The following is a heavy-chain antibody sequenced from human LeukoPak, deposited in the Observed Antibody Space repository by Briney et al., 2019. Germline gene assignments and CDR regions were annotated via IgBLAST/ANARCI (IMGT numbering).Heavy chain of an antibody. J-gene: IGHJ4*02. CDR1: GYTFTSYD. Sequence: GASVKVSCKASGYTFTSYDINWVRQATGQGLEWLGWLNPNSGNVGYAQKFQGRLTITRNISISTVNMELSSLRSEDTAVYYCARRATITKAPPDFWGQGTLVTVSS. V-gene: IGHV1-8*03. CDR2: LNPNSGNV. D-gene: IGHD5-12*01. CDR3: ARRATITKAPPDF.